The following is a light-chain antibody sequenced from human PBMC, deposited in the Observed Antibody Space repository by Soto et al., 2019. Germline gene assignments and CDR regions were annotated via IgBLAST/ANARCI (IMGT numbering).Light chain of an antibody. J-gene: IGKJ5*01. Sequence: DIQMTQSTSSLSASVGDRVTITCRASQSISSYLNWYQQKPGKAPKLLIYAASSLQSGVPSRFSGSGSGTDFTLTISSLQPEDFATYYCQQSYSTPITFGQGTLLAI. CDR1: QSISSY. V-gene: IGKV1-39*01. CDR2: AAS. CDR3: QQSYSTPIT.